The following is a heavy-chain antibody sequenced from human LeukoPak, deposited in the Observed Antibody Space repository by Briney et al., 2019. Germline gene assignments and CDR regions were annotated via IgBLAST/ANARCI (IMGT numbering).Heavy chain of an antibody. V-gene: IGHV4-59*11. CDR3: AREGMGYSYGYVN. Sequence: SETLSLTCTVSGGSISSHYWSWIRQPPGKGLEWIGYIYYSGSTNYDPSLKSRVTISVDTSKNQFSLKLSSVTAADTAVYYCAREGMGYSYGYVNWGQGTLVTVSS. CDR2: IYYSGST. CDR1: GGSISSHY. J-gene: IGHJ4*02. D-gene: IGHD5-18*01.